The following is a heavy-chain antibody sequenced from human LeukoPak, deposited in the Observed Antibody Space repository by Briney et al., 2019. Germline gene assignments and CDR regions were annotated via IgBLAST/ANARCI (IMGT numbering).Heavy chain of an antibody. CDR1: GFTFSSYA. Sequence: PGGSLRLSCAASGFTFSSYAMSWVRQTPGKGLEWVSAISGSGGSTYYADSVKGRFTSRDNSKNTLFLQMNSLRVEDTAPYYCAKSVAIYFYYSLDVCGQGTTVTVSS. V-gene: IGHV3-23*01. CDR3: AKSVAIYFYYSLDV. D-gene: IGHD3-3*01. J-gene: IGHJ6*02. CDR2: ISGSGGST.